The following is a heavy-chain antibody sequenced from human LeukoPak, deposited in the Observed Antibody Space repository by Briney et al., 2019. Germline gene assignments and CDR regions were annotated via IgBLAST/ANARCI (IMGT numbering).Heavy chain of an antibody. CDR1: GFTVSSNY. CDR2: ISGSGGST. J-gene: IGHJ4*02. Sequence: GGSLRLSCAASGFTVSSNYMSWVRQAPGKGLEWVSAISGSGGSTYYADSVKGRFTISRDNSKNTLYLQMNSLRAEDTAVYYCAKEQGDYDFWSGYYISYYFDYWGQGTLVTVSS. V-gene: IGHV3-23*01. D-gene: IGHD3-3*01. CDR3: AKEQGDYDFWSGYYISYYFDY.